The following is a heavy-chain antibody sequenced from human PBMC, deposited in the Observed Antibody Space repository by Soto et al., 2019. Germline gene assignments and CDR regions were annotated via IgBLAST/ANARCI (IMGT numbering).Heavy chain of an antibody. J-gene: IGHJ6*02. D-gene: IGHD6-13*01. V-gene: IGHV3-11*01. CDR2: ISSSGNTV. CDR1: GFTFSDYY. CDR3: AKDGFGSSWYNYYGMDV. Sequence: GGSLRLSCAASGFTFSDYYMSWIRQAPGKGLEWVSYISSSGNTVYYADSVEGRFTISRDNSKNTLYLQMNSLRAEDTAVYYCAKDGFGSSWYNYYGMDVWGQGTTVTVSS.